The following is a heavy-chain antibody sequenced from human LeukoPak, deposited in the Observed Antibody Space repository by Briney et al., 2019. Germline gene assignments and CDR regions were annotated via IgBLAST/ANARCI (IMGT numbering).Heavy chain of an antibody. CDR3: ARERKSSSSWYRVGAAFDI. D-gene: IGHD6-13*01. J-gene: IGHJ3*02. V-gene: IGHV3-23*01. Sequence: GGSLRLSCAVSGLPFSSNGMGWVRQAPGKGLEGVSGISGSGGGTYYADSVKGRFTNSRDNYKDTLYLQMNSLRAEDTAVYYCARERKSSSSWYRVGAAFDIWGQGTMVTVSS. CDR1: GLPFSSNG. CDR2: ISGSGGGT.